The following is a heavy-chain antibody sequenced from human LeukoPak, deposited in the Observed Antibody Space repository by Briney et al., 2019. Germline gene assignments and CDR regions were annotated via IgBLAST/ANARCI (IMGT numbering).Heavy chain of an antibody. CDR1: GGSISSYY. CDR3: ARGMAAAGFNWFDP. Sequence: SETLSLTCTVSGGSISSYYWSWIRQPPGKGLEWIGYIYYRGSTNYNPSLKSRVTISVDTSKNQFSLKLSSVTAADTAVYYCARGMAAAGFNWFDPWGQGTLVTVSS. J-gene: IGHJ5*02. V-gene: IGHV4-59*01. D-gene: IGHD6-13*01. CDR2: IYYRGST.